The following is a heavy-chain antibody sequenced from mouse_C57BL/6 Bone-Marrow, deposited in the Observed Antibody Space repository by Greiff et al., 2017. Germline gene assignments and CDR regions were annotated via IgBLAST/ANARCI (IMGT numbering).Heavy chain of an antibody. V-gene: IGHV5-9*01. CDR1: GFTFSSYT. Sequence: EVHLVESGGGLVKPGGSLKLSCAASGFTFSSYTMSWVRQTPEKRLEWVATISGGGGNTYYPDSVKGRFTISRDNAKNTLYLQMSSLRSEDTALYYCARLITTVVALFWYFDVWGTGTTVTVSS. CDR2: ISGGGGNT. D-gene: IGHD1-1*01. CDR3: ARLITTVVALFWYFDV. J-gene: IGHJ1*03.